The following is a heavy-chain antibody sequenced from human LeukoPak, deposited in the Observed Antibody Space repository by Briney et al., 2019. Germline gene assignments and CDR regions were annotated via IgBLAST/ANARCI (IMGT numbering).Heavy chain of an antibody. CDR2: IYSGGST. CDR3: ARARSGWYLGQFDY. Sequence: GGSLRLSCAASGFTVSSNYMSWVRQAPGKGLEWVSVIYSGGSTYYADSVKGRFTISRDNSKNTLYLQMNSLRAEDTAVYYCARARSGWYLGQFDYWGQGTLVTVSS. J-gene: IGHJ4*02. V-gene: IGHV3-53*05. CDR1: GFTVSSNY. D-gene: IGHD6-19*01.